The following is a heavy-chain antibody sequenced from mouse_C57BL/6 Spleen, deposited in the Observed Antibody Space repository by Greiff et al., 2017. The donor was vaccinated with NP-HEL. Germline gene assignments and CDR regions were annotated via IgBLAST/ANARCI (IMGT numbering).Heavy chain of an antibody. Sequence: QVQLQQPGAELVRPGTSVKLSCKASGYTFTSYWMHWVKQRPGQGLEWIGVIDPSDSYTNYNQKFKGKATLTVDTSSSTAYMQLSSLTSEDSAVYYCARWTNWYFDVWGTGTTVTVSS. J-gene: IGHJ1*03. CDR2: IDPSDSYT. CDR3: ARWTNWYFDV. V-gene: IGHV1-59*01. D-gene: IGHD2-13*01. CDR1: GYTFTSYW.